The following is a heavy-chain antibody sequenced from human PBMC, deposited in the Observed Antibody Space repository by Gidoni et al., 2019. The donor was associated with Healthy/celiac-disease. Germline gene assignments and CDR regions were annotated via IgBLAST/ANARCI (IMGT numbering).Heavy chain of an antibody. V-gene: IGHV1-69*06. D-gene: IGHD6-6*01. CDR2: IIPIVGTA. CDR3: ARDFWGQLAGGDWFDP. J-gene: IGHJ5*02. CDR1: GGPFSSYA. Sequence: VQLVQSGAEVKKPGSSVKVSCKASGGPFSSYAISWVRQAPGQGLEWMGGIIPIVGTANYAQKFQGRVTITADKSTSTAYMELSSLRSEDTAVYYCARDFWGQLAGGDWFDPWGQGTLVTVSS.